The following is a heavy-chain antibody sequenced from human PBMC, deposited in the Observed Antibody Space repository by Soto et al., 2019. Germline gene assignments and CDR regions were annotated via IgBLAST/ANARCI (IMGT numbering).Heavy chain of an antibody. D-gene: IGHD3-22*01. V-gene: IGHV4-39*01. Sequence: SETLSLTCTVSGGSISSSSYYWGWIRQPPGKGLEWIGSIYYSGSTYYNPSLKSRVTISVDTSENQFSLKLSSVTAADTAVYYCARRLYYDSSGFEGGGMDVWGQGTTVKSP. CDR3: ARRLYYDSSGFEGGGMDV. CDR1: GGSISSSSYY. J-gene: IGHJ6*02. CDR2: IYYSGST.